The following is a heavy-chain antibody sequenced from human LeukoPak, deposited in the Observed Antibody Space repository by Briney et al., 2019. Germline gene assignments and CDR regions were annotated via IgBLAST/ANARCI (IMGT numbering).Heavy chain of an antibody. V-gene: IGHV3-48*03. CDR1: GFTFSSYE. CDR3: ARDVFGARGVITYFDY. Sequence: PGGSLRLSCAASGFTFSSYEMNWVLQAPGKGLEWVSYISSSGSTIYYADSVKGRFTISRDNAKNSLYLQMNSLRAEDTAVYFCARDVFGARGVITYFDYWGQGTLVTVSS. D-gene: IGHD3-10*01. CDR2: ISSSGSTI. J-gene: IGHJ4*02.